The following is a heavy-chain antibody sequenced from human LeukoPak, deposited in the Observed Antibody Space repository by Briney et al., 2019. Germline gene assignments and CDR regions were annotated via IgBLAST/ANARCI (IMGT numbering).Heavy chain of an antibody. Sequence: SVKVSCKASGGTFSSYAISWVRQAPGQGLEWMGRIIPIFGTANYAQKFQGRVTITTDESTSTAYMELSSLRSEGTAVYYCARDTPYYDSSGYPYWGQGTLVTVSS. J-gene: IGHJ4*02. D-gene: IGHD3-22*01. CDR1: GGTFSSYA. V-gene: IGHV1-69*05. CDR2: IIPIFGTA. CDR3: ARDTPYYDSSGYPY.